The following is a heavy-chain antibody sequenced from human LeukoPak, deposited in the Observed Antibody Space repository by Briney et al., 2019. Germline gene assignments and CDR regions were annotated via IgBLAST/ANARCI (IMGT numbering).Heavy chain of an antibody. D-gene: IGHD3-10*01. J-gene: IGHJ4*02. Sequence: PSETLSLTCTVSGVSISSGDYYWSWLRQPPGKGLEWIVYIYYSGSTYYNPSLKSQFTISVDTSKNHFSLKLSSVTAADTAVYYCARAISDGSGSYYTGWGQGTLVTVSS. CDR3: ARAISDGSGSYYTG. CDR2: IYYSGST. V-gene: IGHV4-30-4*01. CDR1: GVSISSGDYY.